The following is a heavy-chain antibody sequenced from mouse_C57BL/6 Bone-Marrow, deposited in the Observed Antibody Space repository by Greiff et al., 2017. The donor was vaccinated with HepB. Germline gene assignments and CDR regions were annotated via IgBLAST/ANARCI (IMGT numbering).Heavy chain of an antibody. V-gene: IGHV3-6*01. Sequence: EVQLQESGPGLVKPSQSLSLTCSVTGYSITSGYYWNWIRQFPGNKLEWMGYISYDGSNNYNPSLKNRISITRDTSKNQFFLTLNSVTTEDTATYYCARGGDGSNSYYFDYWGQGTTLTVSS. J-gene: IGHJ2*01. CDR2: ISYDGSN. D-gene: IGHD1-1*01. CDR3: ARGGDGSNSYYFDY. CDR1: GYSITSGYY.